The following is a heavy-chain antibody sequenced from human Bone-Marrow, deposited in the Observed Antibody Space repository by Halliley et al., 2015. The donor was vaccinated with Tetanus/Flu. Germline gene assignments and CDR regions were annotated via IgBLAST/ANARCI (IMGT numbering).Heavy chain of an antibody. CDR3: ARMGIMFFGVLRPYYGMDV. CDR2: RGSPI. Sequence: RGSPITPADSVKGRFTISRDNAKNSIHLEMNSLRAEDTAVYYCARMGIMFFGVLRPYYGMDVWGQGTTVTVS. V-gene: IGHV3-11*01. J-gene: IGHJ6*02. D-gene: IGHD3-3*01.